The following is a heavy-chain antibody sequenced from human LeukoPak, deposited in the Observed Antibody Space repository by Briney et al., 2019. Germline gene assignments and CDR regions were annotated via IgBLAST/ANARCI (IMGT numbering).Heavy chain of an antibody. Sequence: QPGGSLRLSCAASGFTFSSYEMNWVRQAPGKGLEWVSYISSSGITIYYADSVKGRFTISRDNAKNSLYLQMNSLRAEDTAVYYCAGRQPYYFDYWGQGTLVTVSS. CDR1: GFTFSSYE. D-gene: IGHD1-14*01. V-gene: IGHV3-48*03. J-gene: IGHJ4*02. CDR2: ISSSGITI. CDR3: AGRQPYYFDY.